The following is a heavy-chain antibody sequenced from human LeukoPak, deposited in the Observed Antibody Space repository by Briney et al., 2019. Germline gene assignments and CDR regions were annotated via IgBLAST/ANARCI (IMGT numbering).Heavy chain of an antibody. CDR2: INHSGST. V-gene: IGHV4-34*01. D-gene: IGHD6-6*01. CDR3: ARMAYSSSLCARDY. Sequence: SETLSLTCAVYGGSFSGYYWSWIRQPPGRGLEWIGEINHSGSTNYNPSLKSRVTISVDTSKNQFSLKLSSVTAADTAVYYCARMAYSSSLCARDYWGQGTLVTVSS. J-gene: IGHJ4*02. CDR1: GGSFSGYY.